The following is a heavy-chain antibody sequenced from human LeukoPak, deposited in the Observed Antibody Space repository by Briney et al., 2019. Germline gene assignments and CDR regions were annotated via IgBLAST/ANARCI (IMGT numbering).Heavy chain of an antibody. V-gene: IGHV3-23*01. Sequence: GGSLRLSCAASGFTFSSYAMSWVRQAPGKGLEWVASISDSGGNTYYADSVKGRFTISRDNSKNTLYLQMNSLRAEDTAVYYCAKDRRAGSYDYWGQGTLVTVSS. D-gene: IGHD3-10*01. CDR1: GFTFSSYA. CDR3: AKDRRAGSYDY. CDR2: ISDSGGNT. J-gene: IGHJ4*02.